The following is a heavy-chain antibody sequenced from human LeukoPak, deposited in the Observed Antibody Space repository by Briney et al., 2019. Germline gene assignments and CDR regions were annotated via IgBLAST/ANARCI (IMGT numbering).Heavy chain of an antibody. CDR2: INHSGST. CDR3: ARGLNDSWTGENY. V-gene: IGHV4-39*07. CDR1: GGSISTSNYY. D-gene: IGHD3-3*01. Sequence: SETLSLTCTVSGGSISTSNYYWGWIRQPPGKGLEWIGEINHSGSTNYNPSLKSRVTISLDTSKSQFSLKVRYVTAADTAVYYCARGLNDSWTGENYWGQGTLVTVSS. J-gene: IGHJ4*02.